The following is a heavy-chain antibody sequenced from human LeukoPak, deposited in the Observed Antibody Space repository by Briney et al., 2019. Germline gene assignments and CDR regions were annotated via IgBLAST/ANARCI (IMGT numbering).Heavy chain of an antibody. D-gene: IGHD2-15*01. J-gene: IGHJ6*03. V-gene: IGHV4-4*07. CDR3: ARDFCSGGGCSYYYYYYMDV. CDR1: GGSISSYY. Sequence: SETLSLTCTVSGGSISSYYWSWIRQPAGKGLEWIGRIYTSGSTNYNPSLKSRVTMSVDTSKNQFSLKLSSVTAADTAVYYCARDFCSGGGCSYYYYYYMDVWGKGTTVTVSS. CDR2: IYTSGST.